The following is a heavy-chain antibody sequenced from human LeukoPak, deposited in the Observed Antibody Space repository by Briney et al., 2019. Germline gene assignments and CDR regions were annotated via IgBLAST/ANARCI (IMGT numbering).Heavy chain of an antibody. V-gene: IGHV1-69*04. CDR1: GGTCSSYT. CDR3: ARDQGITMVRGVSTPGNDY. CDR2: IIPILGIA. J-gene: IGHJ4*02. D-gene: IGHD3-10*01. Sequence: ASVKVSCKASGGTCSSYTISWVRQAPGQGLGWMGRIIPILGIANYAQKFQGRVTITADKSTSTAYMELSSLRSEDTAVYYCARDQGITMVRGVSTPGNDYWGQGTLVTVSS.